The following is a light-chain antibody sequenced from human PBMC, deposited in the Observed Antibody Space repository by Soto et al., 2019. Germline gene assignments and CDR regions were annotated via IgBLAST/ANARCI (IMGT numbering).Light chain of an antibody. CDR3: SSDTPSSTYV. CDR2: DVS. V-gene: IGLV2-14*01. CDR1: ISDVGGYDY. J-gene: IGLJ1*01. Sequence: QSVLTQPASVSGSPGQSITISCTGTISDVGGYDYVSWYQQHPGKAPKLMIYDVSNRPSGVPNRFSGSKSGNTASLTISGLHADDEADYYCSSDTPSSTYVFGTGTKLTVL.